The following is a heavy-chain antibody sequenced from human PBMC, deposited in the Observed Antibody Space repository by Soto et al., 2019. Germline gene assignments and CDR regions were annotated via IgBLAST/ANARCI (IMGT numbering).Heavy chain of an antibody. D-gene: IGHD5-18*01. CDR1: GFTFSSYG. V-gene: IGHV3-33*01. CDR3: ARDSAGTAMVTWSSDYYGMDV. J-gene: IGHJ6*02. CDR2: IWYDGSNK. Sequence: QVQLVESGGGVVQPGRSLRLSCAASGFTFSSYGMHWVRQAPGKGLEWVAVIWYDGSNKYYADSVKGRFTISRDNSKNTLYLLMNSLRAEDTAVYYCARDSAGTAMVTWSSDYYGMDVWGQGTTVTVSS.